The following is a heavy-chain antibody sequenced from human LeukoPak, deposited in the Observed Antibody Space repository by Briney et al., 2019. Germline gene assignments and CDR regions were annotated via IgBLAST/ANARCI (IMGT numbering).Heavy chain of an antibody. CDR1: GGSISSSSYY. J-gene: IGHJ4*02. V-gene: IGHV4-39*01. CDR2: IYYSGST. Sequence: PSETLSLTCTASGGSISSSSYYWGWIRQPPGKGLEWIGSIYYSGSTYYNPSLKSRVTISVDTSKNQFSLKLSSVTAADTAVYYCASSPVLLWFGELYWGQGTLVTVSS. D-gene: IGHD3-10*01. CDR3: ASSPVLLWFGELY.